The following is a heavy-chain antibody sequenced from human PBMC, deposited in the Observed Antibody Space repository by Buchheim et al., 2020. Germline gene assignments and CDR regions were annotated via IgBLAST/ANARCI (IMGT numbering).Heavy chain of an antibody. J-gene: IGHJ6*02. CDR3: ARAGGSWGLLPSYYGMDV. CDR1: GYTFTSYY. Sequence: QVQLVQSGAEVKKPGASVKVSCKASGYTFTSYYMHWVRQAPGQGLEWMGIINPSGGSTSYAQKFQGRVTMTRDTSTSTVYLELSSLRSEDTAVYYCARAGGSWGLLPSYYGMDVWGQGTT. V-gene: IGHV1-46*01. CDR2: INPSGGST. D-gene: IGHD2-21*01.